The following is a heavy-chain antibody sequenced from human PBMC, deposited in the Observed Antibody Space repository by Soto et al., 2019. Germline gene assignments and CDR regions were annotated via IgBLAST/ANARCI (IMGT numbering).Heavy chain of an antibody. CDR3: ARPQRSISGLETYYYGMDV. Sequence: GGSLRLSCAASEFTFSNYAIYWVRHVPGKGLEWVAVISYHGHTKHYADSVKGRFTISRDNSKNTLYLQMDSLRGNDTAVYHCARPQRSISGLETYYYGMDVWGQGTTVTVS. J-gene: IGHJ6*02. CDR2: ISYHGHTK. CDR1: EFTFSNYA. V-gene: IGHV3-30*04. D-gene: IGHD3-9*01.